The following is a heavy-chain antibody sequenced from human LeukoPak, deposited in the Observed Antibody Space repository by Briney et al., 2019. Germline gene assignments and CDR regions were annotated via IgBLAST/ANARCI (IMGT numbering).Heavy chain of an antibody. CDR3: ARDTLSGSHDFDY. CDR2: ISGSGGTT. CDR1: GFTFSSYA. V-gene: IGHV3-23*01. D-gene: IGHD3-10*01. Sequence: GGSLRLSCAASGFTFSSYAMRWVRQAPGKGLEWVSDISGSGGTTYYADSVKGRFTISRDNSQNTLYLQMNSLRAEDTAVYYCARDTLSGSHDFDYWGQGTLVTVSS. J-gene: IGHJ4*02.